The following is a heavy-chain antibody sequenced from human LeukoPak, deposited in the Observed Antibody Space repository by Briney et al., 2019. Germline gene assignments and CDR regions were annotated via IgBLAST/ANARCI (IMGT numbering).Heavy chain of an antibody. Sequence: GGSLTLSCAASGLTVSSNYMNWVRQAPGKGLEWVSLIYGDGSTNYADSVRGRFSISWDDSKNTLYLEMNTLRVKDTAVYYCTRKYWSGGSRLDDIFDIWGQGTIVTVSS. D-gene: IGHD2-15*01. CDR3: TRKYWSGGSRLDDIFDI. J-gene: IGHJ3*02. CDR1: GLTVSSNY. CDR2: IYGDGST. V-gene: IGHV3-53*01.